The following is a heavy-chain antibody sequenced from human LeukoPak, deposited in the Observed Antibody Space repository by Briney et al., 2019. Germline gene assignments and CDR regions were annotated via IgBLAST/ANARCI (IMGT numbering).Heavy chain of an antibody. CDR2: IYYSGST. CDR3: ARFMSRYYYDSSGYGLFDI. Sequence: SETLSLTCTVSGGSISSYYWSWIRQPPGKGLEWIGYIYYSGSTNYNPSLKSRATISVDTSKNQFSLKLSSVTAADTAVYYCARFMSRYYYDSSGYGLFDIWGQGTMVTVSS. J-gene: IGHJ3*02. V-gene: IGHV4-59*01. CDR1: GGSISSYY. D-gene: IGHD3-22*01.